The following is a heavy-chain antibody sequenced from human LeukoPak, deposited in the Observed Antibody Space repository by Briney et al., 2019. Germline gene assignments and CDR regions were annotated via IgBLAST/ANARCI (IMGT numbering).Heavy chain of an antibody. Sequence: GGSLRLSCAASGFTFSTYAMSWVRQAPGKGLEWVAVISGSGGSIYYGDSVKGRFTISRDNSKNTLYLQMHSLTAEDTAVYYCAKFPGRTSFTNWFDRWGQGSQVTVSP. J-gene: IGHJ5*02. CDR2: ISGSGGSI. D-gene: IGHD2-2*01. V-gene: IGHV3-23*01. CDR1: GFTFSTYA. CDR3: AKFPGRTSFTNWFDR.